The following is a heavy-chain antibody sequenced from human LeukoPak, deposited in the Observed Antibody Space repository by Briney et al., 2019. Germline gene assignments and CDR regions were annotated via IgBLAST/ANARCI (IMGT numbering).Heavy chain of an antibody. CDR1: GFTFSSYS. D-gene: IGHD6-13*01. Sequence: GGSLRLSCAASGFTFSSYSMNWVRQAPGKGLEWVSSISSSSSYIYYADSVKGRFTISRDNAKNSLYLQMNGLRAEDTAVYYCARASIAAAGGFDYWGQGTLVTVSS. V-gene: IGHV3-21*01. J-gene: IGHJ4*02. CDR3: ARASIAAAGGFDY. CDR2: ISSSSSYI.